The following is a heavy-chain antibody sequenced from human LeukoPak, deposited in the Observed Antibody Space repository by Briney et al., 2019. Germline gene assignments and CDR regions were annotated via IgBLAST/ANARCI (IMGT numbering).Heavy chain of an antibody. CDR2: IYPGDSDT. Sequence: GGSLKISCKGSGYSFTNYWIGWVRQMPGKGLEWMGIIYPGDSDTRYSPSFQGQVTISADKSISTAYLQWSSLKASDTAMYYCARLPRIPIYYFDYWGQGTLVTVSS. D-gene: IGHD2-2*02. J-gene: IGHJ4*02. CDR3: ARLPRIPIYYFDY. CDR1: GYSFTNYW. V-gene: IGHV5-51*01.